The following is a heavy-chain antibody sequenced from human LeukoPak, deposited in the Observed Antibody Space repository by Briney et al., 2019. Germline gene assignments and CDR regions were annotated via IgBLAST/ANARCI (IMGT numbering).Heavy chain of an antibody. V-gene: IGHV1-69*13. CDR1: GGTFSSYA. CDR3: ARVSIRGLRFLEQGEGRYYFDY. J-gene: IGHJ4*02. D-gene: IGHD3-3*01. Sequence: SVKVSCKASGGTFSSYAISWVRQAPGQGLEWMGGIIPIFGTANYAQKFQGRVTITADESTSTAYMELSSLRSEDTAVYYCARVSIRGLRFLEQGEGRYYFDYWGQGTLVNVSS. CDR2: IIPIFGTA.